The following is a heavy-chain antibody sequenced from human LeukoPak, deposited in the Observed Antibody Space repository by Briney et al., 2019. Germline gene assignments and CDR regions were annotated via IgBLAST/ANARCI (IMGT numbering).Heavy chain of an antibody. CDR2: INWNGGST. CDR1: GFTFDDYG. CDR3: ARGVAGTPEYCFDY. Sequence: GGSLRLSCAASGFTFDDYGMSWVRQAPGKGLEWVSGINWNGGSTGYADSVKGRFTISRDNAKNSLYLQMNSLRAEDTALYYCARGVAGTPEYCFDYWGQGTLVTVSS. D-gene: IGHD6-19*01. J-gene: IGHJ4*02. V-gene: IGHV3-20*04.